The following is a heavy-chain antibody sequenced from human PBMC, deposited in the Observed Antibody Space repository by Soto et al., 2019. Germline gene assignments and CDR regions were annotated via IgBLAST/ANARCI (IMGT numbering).Heavy chain of an antibody. CDR3: ARQNFNYDYIWGSSYWGFDI. Sequence: ESLKISCKGSGYSFSDYWIAWVRQMPGKGLEWVGIIYPGDSDTRYSPSLQGQVTISADRSSSTAYLQWSSLRASDTAMYYCARQNFNYDYIWGSSYWGFDIWGQGTMVTVSS. V-gene: IGHV5-51*01. D-gene: IGHD3-16*01. J-gene: IGHJ3*02. CDR1: GYSFSDYW. CDR2: IYPGDSDT.